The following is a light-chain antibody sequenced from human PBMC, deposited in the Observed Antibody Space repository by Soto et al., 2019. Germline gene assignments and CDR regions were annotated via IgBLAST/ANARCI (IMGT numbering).Light chain of an antibody. CDR2: GAS. Sequence: EIVLTQSPATLSLSPGERATLSCRASQNVGTNLAWYQQKPGQAPRLLIYGASSRAIGIPDRFSGSGSGTDFTVSISRLEPEDFAVYYCQHYSNLPLTFGGGTKVEIK. V-gene: IGKV3-20*01. CDR1: QNVGTN. CDR3: QHYSNLPLT. J-gene: IGKJ4*01.